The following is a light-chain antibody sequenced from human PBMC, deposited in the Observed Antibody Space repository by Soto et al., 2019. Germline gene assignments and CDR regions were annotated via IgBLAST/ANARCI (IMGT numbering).Light chain of an antibody. CDR1: QGISSY. J-gene: IGKJ3*01. V-gene: IGKV1-9*01. CDR2: AAS. Sequence: DLQLTQSPSFLSASVGDRVTITCRASQGISSYLAWYQQRPGKAPNLLIYAASTLLSGVPSRFSGSGSGTEFTLTISSLQPEDFATYYCQQLNSYPQFTFGPGTKVDIK. CDR3: QQLNSYPQFT.